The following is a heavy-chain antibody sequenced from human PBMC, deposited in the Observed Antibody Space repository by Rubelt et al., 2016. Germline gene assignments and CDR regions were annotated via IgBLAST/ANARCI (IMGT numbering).Heavy chain of an antibody. V-gene: IGHV3-11*06. D-gene: IGHD3-9*01. Sequence: VKGRFTISRDNAKNSLYLQMNSLRAEDTAVYYCARDGNFDWLLDKPYYYYGMDVWGQGTTVTVSS. J-gene: IGHJ6*02. CDR3: ARDGNFDWLLDKPYYYYGMDV.